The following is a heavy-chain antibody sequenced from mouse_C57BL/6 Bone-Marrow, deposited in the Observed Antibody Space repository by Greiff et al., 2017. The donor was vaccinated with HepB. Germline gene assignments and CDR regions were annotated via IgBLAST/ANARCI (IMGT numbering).Heavy chain of an antibody. V-gene: IGHV1-50*01. CDR3: ARCPWFAY. Sequence: QVQLQQSGAELVKPGASVKLSCKASGYTFTSYWMQWVKQRPGQGLEWIGEIDPSDSYTNYNQKFKGKATLTVDTSSSTAYMQLSSLTSEDSAVYYCARCPWFAYWGQGTLVTVSA. CDR1: GYTFTSYW. J-gene: IGHJ3*01. CDR2: IDPSDSYT.